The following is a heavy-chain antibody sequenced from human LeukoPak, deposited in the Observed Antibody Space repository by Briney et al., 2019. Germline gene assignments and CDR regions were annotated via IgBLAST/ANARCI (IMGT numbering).Heavy chain of an antibody. CDR2: VYYTGST. J-gene: IGHJ4*02. CDR1: GGSINNFY. Sequence: SETLSLTCTVSGGSINNFYWTWIRQPPGKGLECIGYVYYTGSTYYNPSLKNRVTISVDTSRNQFSLRLNYVTAADTAVYYCARDSSTVATRHFDYWGQGTLVTVSS. V-gene: IGHV4-59*01. CDR3: ARDSSTVATRHFDY. D-gene: IGHD4-17*01.